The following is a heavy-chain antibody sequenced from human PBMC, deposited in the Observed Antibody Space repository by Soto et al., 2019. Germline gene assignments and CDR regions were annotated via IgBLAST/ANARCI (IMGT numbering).Heavy chain of an antibody. D-gene: IGHD3-9*01. J-gene: IGHJ3*02. V-gene: IGHV4-4*02. Sequence: QVRLQESGPSLVKPSGTLSLTCVITNTSISSSNWWSWVRQAPGKGLEWIGEIYHTGRTNYAPSLKSRVTMSIDKSNNRFSLRLTSLTAADTAVYYCVRDEAHYDILTGSSLGRAFDIWGQGTMVTVSS. CDR2: IYHTGRT. CDR1: NTSISSSNW. CDR3: VRDEAHYDILTGSSLGRAFDI.